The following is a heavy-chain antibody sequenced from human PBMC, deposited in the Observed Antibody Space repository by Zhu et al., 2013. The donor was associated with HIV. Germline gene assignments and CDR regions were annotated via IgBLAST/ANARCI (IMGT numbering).Heavy chain of an antibody. CDR2: MNPNSGNT. CDR1: GYTFTSYD. CDR3: ARGRNLYGGYPGGYFDY. Sequence: QVQLVQSGAEVKKPGASVKVSCKASGYTFTSYDINWVRQATGQGLEWMGWMNPNSGNTGYAQKFQGRVTMTRNTSISTAYMELSSLRSEDTAVYYCARGRNLYGGYPGGYFDYVGPGNPGHRLL. J-gene: IGHJ4*02. D-gene: IGHD4-17*01. V-gene: IGHV1-8*01.